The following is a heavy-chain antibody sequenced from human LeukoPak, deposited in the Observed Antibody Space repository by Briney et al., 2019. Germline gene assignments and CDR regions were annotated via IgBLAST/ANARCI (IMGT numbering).Heavy chain of an antibody. CDR2: IRNKVTSYTT. V-gene: IGHV3-72*01. CDR3: ASWVDCSRASCYNRVFDI. CDR1: GFTFSDHY. D-gene: IGHD2-2*02. J-gene: IGHJ3*02. Sequence: GGSLRLSCAASGFTFSDHYMDWVRQAPGKGLEWVGRIRNKVTSYTTEYAASVRGRFTVSRDDSKNSLYLQINSLKPEDTAVYYCASWVDCSRASCYNRVFDIWGQGTMVTVSS.